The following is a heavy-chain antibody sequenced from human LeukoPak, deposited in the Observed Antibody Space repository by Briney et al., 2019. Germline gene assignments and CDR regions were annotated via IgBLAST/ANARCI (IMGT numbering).Heavy chain of an antibody. D-gene: IGHD3-10*01. CDR2: IYYSGST. CDR1: GGSISSYY. Sequence: SETLSLTCAVSGGSISSYYWSWIRQPPGKGLEWIGYIYYSGSTNYNPSLKSRVTISVDTSKNQFSLKLSSVTAADTAVYYCARERFGWFFDYWGQGTLVTVSS. CDR3: ARERFGWFFDY. V-gene: IGHV4-59*01. J-gene: IGHJ4*02.